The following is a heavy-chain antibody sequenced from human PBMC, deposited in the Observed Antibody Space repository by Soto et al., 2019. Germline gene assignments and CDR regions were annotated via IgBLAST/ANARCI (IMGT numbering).Heavy chain of an antibody. CDR1: GFTFRSYP. CDR3: AKDWGTFDY. J-gene: IGHJ4*02. V-gene: IGHV3-23*01. D-gene: IGHD7-27*01. CDR2: IGVSGATT. Sequence: EVQLLESGGGLVQPGGSLRLSCAASGFTFRSYPMSWVRQAPGKGLEWVSSIGVSGATTYYADSVKGRFTISRDNSQNTLYLQMNSLRAEDTAVYYCAKDWGTFDYWGQGALLTVSS.